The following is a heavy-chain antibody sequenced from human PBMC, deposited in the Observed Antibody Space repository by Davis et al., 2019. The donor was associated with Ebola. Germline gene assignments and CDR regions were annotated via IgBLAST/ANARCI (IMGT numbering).Heavy chain of an antibody. D-gene: IGHD5-18*01. V-gene: IGHV5-51*01. Sequence: PGGSLRLSCKGSGYSFTSYWIGWVRQMPGKGLEWMGIIYPGDSDTRYSPSFQGQVTISADKSISTAYLQWSSLKASDTAMYYCARRGGVLVDTAMVVGYYYYYGMDVWGQGTLVTVSS. CDR1: GYSFTSYW. CDR2: IYPGDSDT. J-gene: IGHJ6*02. CDR3: ARRGGVLVDTAMVVGYYYYYGMDV.